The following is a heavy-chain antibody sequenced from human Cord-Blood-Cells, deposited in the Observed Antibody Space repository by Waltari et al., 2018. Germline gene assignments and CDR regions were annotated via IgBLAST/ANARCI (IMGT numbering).Heavy chain of an antibody. Sequence: EVQLVESGGGLVKPGGTLRLSCAASGFTFSNARMSRVRQAPGKGLGWVGRIKSKTDGVTTDYAAPVKGRFTISRDDSKNTLYLQMNSLKTEDTAVYYCTTAGDIVGATAFDIWGQGTMVTVSS. CDR2: IKSKTDGVTT. J-gene: IGHJ3*02. CDR3: TTAGDIVGATAFDI. CDR1: GFTFSNAR. V-gene: IGHV3-15*01. D-gene: IGHD1-26*01.